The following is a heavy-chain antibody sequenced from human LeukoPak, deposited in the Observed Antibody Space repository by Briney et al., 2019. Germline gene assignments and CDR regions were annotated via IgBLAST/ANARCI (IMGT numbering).Heavy chain of an antibody. CDR2: IYYSGST. CDR1: GGSISSYY. V-gene: IGHV4-59*08. J-gene: IGHJ4*02. CDR3: AGGVGATLSFDY. Sequence: SETLSLTFTVSGGSISSYYWSWIRQPPGKGLEWIGYIYYSGSTNYNPSLKSRVTISVDTSKNQFSLKLSSVTAADTAVYYCAGGVGATLSFDYWGQGTLVTVSS. D-gene: IGHD1-26*01.